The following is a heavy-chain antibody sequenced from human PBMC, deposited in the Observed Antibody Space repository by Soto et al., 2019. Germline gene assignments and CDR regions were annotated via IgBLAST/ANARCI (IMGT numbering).Heavy chain of an antibody. CDR1: GFSFGTYT. J-gene: IGHJ4*02. D-gene: IGHD3-22*01. CDR3: AKHLIGGRLQSPFDL. V-gene: IGHV3-23*01. CDR2: LSDSVGTT. Sequence: QPGGSLRLSCAVSGFSFGTYTVNWVRQAPGMGLEWVSGLSDSVGTTHYAYSVKGRFTISRDKSKNTLYLQMNNLRAEDTAVYYCAKHLIGGRLQSPFDLWGQGTQGTVSS.